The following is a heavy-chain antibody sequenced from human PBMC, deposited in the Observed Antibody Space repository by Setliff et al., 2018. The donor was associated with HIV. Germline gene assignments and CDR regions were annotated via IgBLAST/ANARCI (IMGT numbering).Heavy chain of an antibody. V-gene: IGHV4-59*04. CDR3: ARGGYSSSWYTYYGMDV. J-gene: IGHJ6*02. D-gene: IGHD6-13*01. CDR1: GGSISSHY. CDR2: IYHSGST. Sequence: SETLSLTCTVSGGSISSHYWSWIRQPPGKGLEWIGEIYHSGSTDYNPSLKSRVTISVDKSRNQFSLKLTSVTAADTAVYYCARGGYSSSWYTYYGMDVWGQGTTVTVSS.